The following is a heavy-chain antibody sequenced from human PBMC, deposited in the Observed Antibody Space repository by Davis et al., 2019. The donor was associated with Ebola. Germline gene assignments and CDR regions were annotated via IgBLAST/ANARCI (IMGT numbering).Heavy chain of an antibody. V-gene: IGHV3-64*01. CDR3: ARGLGYYGYNYYGMDV. CDR2: VSNNGGNT. D-gene: IGHD4-17*01. Sequence: GGSLRLSCAASGFTFSSYAMHWVRQDPGKGLEHVSSVSNNGGNTFYANSVEGRFTISRDNSKNTLYLQMGSLRPEDMALYYCARGLGYYGYNYYGMDVWGQGTTVTVSS. J-gene: IGHJ6*02. CDR1: GFTFSSYA.